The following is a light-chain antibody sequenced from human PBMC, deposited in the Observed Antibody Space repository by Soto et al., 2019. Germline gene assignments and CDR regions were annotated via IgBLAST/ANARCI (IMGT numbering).Light chain of an antibody. J-gene: IGKJ4*01. CDR1: QTLYNN. Sequence: EIVMTQSPATLSVSPGERATLSCRASQTLYNNLAWYQQKLGQAPRLLIYGASARATDIPARLSGSGSGTEFTLTISGLQSEDFAIDYCQQYSDWPLTFGGGTKVEIK. V-gene: IGKV3-15*01. CDR3: QQYSDWPLT. CDR2: GAS.